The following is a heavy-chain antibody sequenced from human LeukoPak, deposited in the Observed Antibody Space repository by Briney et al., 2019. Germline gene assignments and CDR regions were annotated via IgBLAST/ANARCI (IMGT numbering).Heavy chain of an antibody. V-gene: IGHV4-4*02. Sequence: SETLSLTCAVSGGSISSSSWWSWVRQPPGKGLEWIGEIYHSGSTNYNPSLKNRVTISVDKSKNQFSLKLSSVTAADTAVYSCARLPFNSGYEYFDYWGQGILVTVSS. CDR1: GGSISSSSW. CDR3: ARLPFNSGYEYFDY. J-gene: IGHJ4*02. CDR2: IYHSGST. D-gene: IGHD5-12*01.